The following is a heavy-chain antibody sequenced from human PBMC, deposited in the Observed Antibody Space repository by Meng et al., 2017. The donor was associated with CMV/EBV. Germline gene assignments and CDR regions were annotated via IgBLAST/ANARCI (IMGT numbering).Heavy chain of an antibody. J-gene: IGHJ4*02. V-gene: IGHV3-30*02. CDR3: AKDGRADIVVVPAAIDY. D-gene: IGHD2-2*01. CDR1: GFTFSSYG. CDR2: IRYDGSNK. Sequence: LSLTCAASGFTFSSYGMHWVRQAPGKGLEWVAFIRYDGSNKYYADSVKGRFTISRDNSKNTLYLQMNSLRAEDTAVYYCAKDGRADIVVVPAAIDYRGQGTLVTVSS.